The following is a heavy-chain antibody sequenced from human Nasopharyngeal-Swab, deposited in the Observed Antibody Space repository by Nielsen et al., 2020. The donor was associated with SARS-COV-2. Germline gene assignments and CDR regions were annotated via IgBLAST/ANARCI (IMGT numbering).Heavy chain of an antibody. CDR2: INAGNGNT. Sequence: ASVKVSCKASGYTFTSYAMHWVRQAPGQRLEWMGWINAGNGNTKHSQKFQGRVTITRDTSASTAYMELSSLRSEDTAVYYCARDYDFWSGYLYYGMDVWGQGTTVTVSS. J-gene: IGHJ6*02. D-gene: IGHD3-3*01. CDR1: GYTFTSYA. V-gene: IGHV1-3*01. CDR3: ARDYDFWSGYLYYGMDV.